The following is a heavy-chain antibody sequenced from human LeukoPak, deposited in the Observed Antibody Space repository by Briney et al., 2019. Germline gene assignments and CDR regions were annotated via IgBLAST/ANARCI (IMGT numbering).Heavy chain of an antibody. CDR3: ARDRADNFDSSGYYPDGLDI. CDR1: GYTFTSYD. J-gene: IGHJ3*02. D-gene: IGHD3-22*01. CDR2: ITPYSGGT. Sequence: ASVKVSCKASGYTFTSYDINWVRQATGQGLEWMGWITPYSGGTNYAQRFQDRVTMTWDTSIGTANMELSGLKSDDTAVYYCARDRADNFDSSGYYPDGLDIWGQGTMVTVS. V-gene: IGHV1-2*02.